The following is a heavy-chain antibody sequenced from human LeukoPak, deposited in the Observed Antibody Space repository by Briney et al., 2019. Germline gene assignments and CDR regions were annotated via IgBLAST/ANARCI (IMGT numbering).Heavy chain of an antibody. J-gene: IGHJ6*03. CDR2: INHSGST. V-gene: IGHV4-34*01. Sequence: SETLSLTRAVYGGSFSGYYWSWIRQPPGKGLEWIGEINHSGSTNYNPSLKSRVTISVDTSKNQFSLKLSSVTAADTAVYYCATRTPRRGSYYGSYYYYMDVWGKGTTVTISS. D-gene: IGHD1-26*01. CDR1: GGSFSGYY. CDR3: ATRTPRRGSYYGSYYYYMDV.